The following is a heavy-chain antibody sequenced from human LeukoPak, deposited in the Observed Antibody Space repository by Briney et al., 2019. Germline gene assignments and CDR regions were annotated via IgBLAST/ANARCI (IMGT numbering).Heavy chain of an antibody. CDR3: ARVDYDFWSGYYKANWFDP. CDR2: IYYSGST. V-gene: IGHV4-59*01. CDR1: VGSISRYY. D-gene: IGHD3-3*01. Sequence: PSETLSLTCTVSVGSISRYYWSWIRQPPGKGLKRIGYIYYSGSTNYNPSLKSRVTISVDTSKDQVSLKLSSVTAADTAVYYCARVDYDFWSGYYKANWFDPWGQGTLVTVSS. J-gene: IGHJ5*02.